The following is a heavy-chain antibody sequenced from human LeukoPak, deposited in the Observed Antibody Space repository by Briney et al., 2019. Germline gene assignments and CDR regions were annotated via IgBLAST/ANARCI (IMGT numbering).Heavy chain of an antibody. J-gene: IGHJ5*02. D-gene: IGHD2-21*01. CDR3: ARDPGGGGAKGHNWFDP. V-gene: IGHV3-74*01. Sequence: GGSLRLSCAASGFTFSSYWMHWVRQAPGKGLVWVSRIKSDGSSTSYADSVKGRFTISRDNAKNTLYLQMNSLRAEDTAVYYCARDPGGGGAKGHNWFDPWGPGTLVTVSS. CDR1: GFTFSSYW. CDR2: IKSDGSST.